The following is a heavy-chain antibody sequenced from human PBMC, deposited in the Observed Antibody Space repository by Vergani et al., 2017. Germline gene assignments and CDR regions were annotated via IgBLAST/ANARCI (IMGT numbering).Heavy chain of an antibody. CDR3: ARVYGYGALRY. CDR1: GGSFSGYY. CDR2: INHSGST. D-gene: IGHD2-8*02. Sequence: QVQLQQWGAGLLKPSETLSLTCAVYGGSFSGYYWSWIRQPPGKGLEWIGEINHSGSTNYNPSLKSRVTISVDTSKNQFSLKLSSVTAADTAVYYCARVYGYGALRYWGQGTLVTVSS. V-gene: IGHV4-34*01. J-gene: IGHJ4*02.